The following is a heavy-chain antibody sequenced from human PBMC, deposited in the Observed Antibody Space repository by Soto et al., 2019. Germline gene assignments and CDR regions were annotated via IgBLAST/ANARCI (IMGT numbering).Heavy chain of an antibody. D-gene: IGHD6-13*01. J-gene: IGHJ3*02. CDR2: ISGSGGST. Sequence: EVQLLESGGGLVQPGGSLRLSCAASGFTFSSYAMSWVRQAPGKGLEWVSAISGSGGSTYYADSVKGRFTISRDNSKNALYLRMNSLRAEDTAVYYFANIAAAGAAFDIWGQGTMVTVSS. CDR1: GFTFSSYA. V-gene: IGHV3-23*01. CDR3: ANIAAAGAAFDI.